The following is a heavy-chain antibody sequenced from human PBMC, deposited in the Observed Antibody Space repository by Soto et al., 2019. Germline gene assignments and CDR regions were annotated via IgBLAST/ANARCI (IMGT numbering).Heavy chain of an antibody. J-gene: IGHJ6*02. CDR3: ARERVKGVVAADYYYYYGMDV. CDR1: GFTFSSYS. Sequence: EVQLVESGGGLVKPGGSLRLSCAASGFTFSSYSMNWVRQAPGKGLEWVSSISSSSSYIYYADSVKGRFTISRDNPNNSLYLQMNSLRAEDTAVYYCARERVKGVVAADYYYYYGMDVWVQGTTVTVSS. V-gene: IGHV3-21*01. D-gene: IGHD2-15*01. CDR2: ISSSSSYI.